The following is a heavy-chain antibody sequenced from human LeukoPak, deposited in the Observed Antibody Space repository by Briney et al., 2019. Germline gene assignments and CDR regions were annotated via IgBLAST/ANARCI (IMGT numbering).Heavy chain of an antibody. V-gene: IGHV3-23*01. J-gene: IGHJ6*03. CDR1: GFTFSSYA. D-gene: IGHD4-17*01. Sequence: GGSLRLSCAASGFTFSSYAMSWVRQAPGKGLEWVSSISYSGGNTYYADSVKGRFTISRDNSKNTLYLQMNSLRAEDTALYYCAKVGTTVTSYYYYYMDVWGKGTTVTVSS. CDR2: ISYSGGNT. CDR3: AKVGTTVTSYYYYYMDV.